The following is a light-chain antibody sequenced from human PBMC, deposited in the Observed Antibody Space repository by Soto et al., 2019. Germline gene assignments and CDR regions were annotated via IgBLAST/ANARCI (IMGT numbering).Light chain of an antibody. CDR2: AAS. V-gene: IGKV1-6*01. J-gene: IGKJ4*01. CDR1: QGIDSS. Sequence: IILNRSPSSVSASVLDIVSITFLASQGIDSSFAWYQQKPGKAPKLLIYAASSLQSGVPSRFSGSGSGTDFTLTISSLQPEDFATYYCLQDYNYPLTFGGGTKVDI. CDR3: LQDYNYPLT.